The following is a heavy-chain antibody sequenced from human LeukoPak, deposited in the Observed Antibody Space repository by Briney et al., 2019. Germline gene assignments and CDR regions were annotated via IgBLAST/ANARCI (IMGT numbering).Heavy chain of an antibody. J-gene: IGHJ3*02. CDR3: AREYSSSSGKNTFDI. Sequence: PSETLSLTCTVSGGSISSYYWSWIRQPAGKGLEWIGRIYASGSTNYNPPLKSRVTMSVDASKNQFSLKLTSVTAADTAVYYCAREYSSSSGKNTFDIWGQGTMVTVSS. V-gene: IGHV4-4*07. CDR2: IYASGST. D-gene: IGHD6-6*01. CDR1: GGSISSYY.